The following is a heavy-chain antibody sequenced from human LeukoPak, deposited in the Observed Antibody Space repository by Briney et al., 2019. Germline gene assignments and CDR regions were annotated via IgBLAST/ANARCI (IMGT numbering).Heavy chain of an antibody. Sequence: ASVKVSCKASGYTFTGYYMHWVRQAPGQGLEWMGWINPNSGGTNYAQKLQGRVTMTTDTSTSTAYMELRSLRSDDTAVYYCARHGRSCSGGSCYADYNWFDPWGQGTLVTVSS. V-gene: IGHV1-2*02. D-gene: IGHD2-15*01. J-gene: IGHJ5*02. CDR2: INPNSGGT. CDR1: GYTFTGYY. CDR3: ARHGRSCSGGSCYADYNWFDP.